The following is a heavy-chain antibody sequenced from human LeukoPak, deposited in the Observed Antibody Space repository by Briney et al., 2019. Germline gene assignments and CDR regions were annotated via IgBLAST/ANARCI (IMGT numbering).Heavy chain of an antibody. J-gene: IGHJ4*02. CDR1: GFSISNSA. CDR3: AKGAYDYNEMGYFDY. CDR2: IVASSGST. D-gene: IGHD5-12*01. Sequence: GGSLRLSCAASGFSISNSAMSWVRQAPGKGLEWVSLIVASSGSTFYADSVEGRFTISRDSSKNTLYLQMNSLRAEDVAVYYCAKGAYDYNEMGYFDYWGQGTLVTVSS. V-gene: IGHV3-23*01.